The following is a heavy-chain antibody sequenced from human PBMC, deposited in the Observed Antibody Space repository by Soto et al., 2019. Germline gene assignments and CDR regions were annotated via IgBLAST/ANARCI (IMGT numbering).Heavy chain of an antibody. D-gene: IGHD5-12*01. J-gene: IGHJ4*02. CDR2: IYQSGTT. CDR3: ARHSGYDKD. CDR1: GQSISSGYNY. Sequence: QVQLQESGPGLVKPSQTLSLICSVSGQSISSGYNYWSWIRQHPRRGLEWIGYIYQSGTTHYHPSLKRPIIISLDTSKNQFSLKMNSVTAADTAVYYCARHSGYDKDWGQGTLVTVSS. V-gene: IGHV4-31*01.